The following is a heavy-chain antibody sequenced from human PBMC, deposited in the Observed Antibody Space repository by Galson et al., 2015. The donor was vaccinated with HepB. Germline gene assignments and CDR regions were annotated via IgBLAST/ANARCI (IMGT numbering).Heavy chain of an antibody. CDR2: IRSKVYGGTI. CDR1: GFTFGDYA. D-gene: IGHD4-17*01. V-gene: IGHV3-49*04. CDR3: AVTTYYYYGMDV. Sequence: SLRLSCAASGFTFGDYAMTWVRQAPGKGLEWVGFIRSKVYGGTIEYAASVKGRFTISRDDSKRIAYLQMNSLTSEDTAVYYCAVTTYYYYGMDVWGQGTTVTVSS. J-gene: IGHJ6*02.